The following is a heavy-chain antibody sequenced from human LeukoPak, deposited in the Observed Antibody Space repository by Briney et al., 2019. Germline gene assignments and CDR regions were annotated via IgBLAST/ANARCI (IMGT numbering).Heavy chain of an antibody. CDR2: IYYSGST. Sequence: SETLSLTCTVSGGSISSYYWSWIRQPPGKGLEWIGYIYYSGSTNYNPSHKSRVTISVDTSKNQFSLKLSSVTAADTAVYYCARTVATIPPEPFDYWGQGTLVTVSS. V-gene: IGHV4-59*01. J-gene: IGHJ4*02. CDR3: ARTVATIPPEPFDY. CDR1: GGSISSYY. D-gene: IGHD5-24*01.